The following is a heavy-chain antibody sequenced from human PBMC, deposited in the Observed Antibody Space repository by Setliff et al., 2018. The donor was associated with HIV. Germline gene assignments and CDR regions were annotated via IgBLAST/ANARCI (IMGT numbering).Heavy chain of an antibody. CDR1: YGSISGHY. CDR3: ARLPDINSWPFDY. CDR2: IHHSGGT. D-gene: IGHD6-13*01. Sequence: LSLTCTVSYGSISGHYWTWIRRPPGKGLEWIGYIHHSGGTQYNPSLMSRLTMSVDSSKNQFSLSLSSVTAADPAVYYCARLPDINSWPFDYWARGTLVTVSS. V-gene: IGHV4-59*11. J-gene: IGHJ4*02.